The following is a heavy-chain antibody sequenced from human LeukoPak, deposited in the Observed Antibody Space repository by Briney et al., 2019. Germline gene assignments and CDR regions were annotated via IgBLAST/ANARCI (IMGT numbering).Heavy chain of an antibody. Sequence: ASVKVSCKASGYTFTGYYMHWVRQAPGQGLEWMGRINPNSGGTNYAQKFQGRVTMTRDTSISTAYMELSRLRSDDTAVYYCARGSRGIWLQFTYFDYWGQGTLVTVSS. CDR1: GYTFTGYY. J-gene: IGHJ4*02. V-gene: IGHV1-2*06. CDR2: INPNSGGT. D-gene: IGHD5-24*01. CDR3: ARGSRGIWLQFTYFDY.